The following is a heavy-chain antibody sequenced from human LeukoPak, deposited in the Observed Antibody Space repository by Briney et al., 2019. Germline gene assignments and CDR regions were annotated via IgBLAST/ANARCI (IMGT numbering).Heavy chain of an antibody. J-gene: IGHJ4*02. CDR2: INPNSGGT. V-gene: IGHV1-2*02. Sequence: ASVKVSCKASGHTFTGYYMHWVRQAPGQGLEWMGWINPNSGGTNYAQKFQGRVTMTRDTSISTAYMELSRLRSDDTAVYYCARDCGYGDYYFDYWGQGTLVTVSS. CDR3: ARDCGYGDYYFDY. CDR1: GHTFTGYY. D-gene: IGHD4-17*01.